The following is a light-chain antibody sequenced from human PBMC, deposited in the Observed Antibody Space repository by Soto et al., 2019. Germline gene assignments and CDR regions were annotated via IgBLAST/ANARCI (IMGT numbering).Light chain of an antibody. J-gene: IGKJ1*01. CDR1: QSVSSSY. CDR3: HQYRSSPWVT. Sequence: EIVLTQSPGTLSLSPGERATLSCRASQSVSSSYLAWYQQKPGQAPRLLIYGASSRATGIPDRFSGSGSGTDFTVTISRLEPEDFGGYYCHQYRSSPWVTFGQGNKVEIK. CDR2: GAS. V-gene: IGKV3-20*01.